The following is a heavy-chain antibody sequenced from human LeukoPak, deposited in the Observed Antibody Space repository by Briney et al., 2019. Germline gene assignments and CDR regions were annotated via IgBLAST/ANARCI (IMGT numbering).Heavy chain of an antibody. J-gene: IGHJ6*03. Sequence: GSLRLSCAGSGFTFRSYGMNWVRQAPGKGLEWVSGISASGASTYYADSVKGRFTISRDNSKNSLYLQMNSLRAEDTAVYYCAKDISSGYLVYYYYMDVWGKGTTVTISS. V-gene: IGHV3-23*01. D-gene: IGHD3-22*01. CDR1: GFTFRSYG. CDR2: ISASGAST. CDR3: AKDISSGYLVYYYYMDV.